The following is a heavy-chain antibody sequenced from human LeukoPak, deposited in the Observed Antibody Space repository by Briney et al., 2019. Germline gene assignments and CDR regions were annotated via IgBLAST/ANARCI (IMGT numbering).Heavy chain of an antibody. V-gene: IGHV3-11*01. CDR2: ISTTSGTV. D-gene: IGHD3-10*01. CDR1: RFIFSDYY. J-gene: IGHJ5*01. CDR3: ARGGENWFDS. Sequence: GGSLRLSCEASRFIFSDYYMTWVRQAPGKGLEWISYISTTSGTVYYADSAKGRFTVSRDNAKKSLYLQMSNLRVEDAAVYYCARGGENWFDSWGQGTLVTVSS.